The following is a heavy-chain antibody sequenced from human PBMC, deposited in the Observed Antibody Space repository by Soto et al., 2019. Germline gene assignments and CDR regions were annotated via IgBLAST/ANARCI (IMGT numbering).Heavy chain of an antibody. CDR3: AKDSKRTVYSSSWYGGNWFDP. Sequence: EVQLLESGGGLVQPGGSLRLSCAASGFTFSSYAMSWVRQAPGKRLEWVSAISGSGGSTYYADSVKGRFTISRDNSTNTLYLQMNSLRAEDTAVYYCAKDSKRTVYSSSWYGGNWFDPWGQGTMVTVSS. V-gene: IGHV3-23*01. J-gene: IGHJ5*02. D-gene: IGHD6-13*01. CDR1: GFTFSSYA. CDR2: ISGSGGST.